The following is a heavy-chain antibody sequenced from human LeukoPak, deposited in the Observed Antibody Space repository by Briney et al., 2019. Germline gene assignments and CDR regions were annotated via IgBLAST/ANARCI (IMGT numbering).Heavy chain of an antibody. CDR2: ISYDGSNK. J-gene: IGHJ3*02. D-gene: IGHD3-22*01. Sequence: GGSLRLSCAASGFTFSSYAMHWVRQAPGKGLEWVAVISYDGSNKYYADSVKGRFTISRDNSKNTLYLQMNSLRAEDTAVYYCARDPYYYDSSGYHDAFDIWGQGTMVTVSS. CDR1: GFTFSSYA. V-gene: IGHV3-30-3*01. CDR3: ARDPYYYDSSGYHDAFDI.